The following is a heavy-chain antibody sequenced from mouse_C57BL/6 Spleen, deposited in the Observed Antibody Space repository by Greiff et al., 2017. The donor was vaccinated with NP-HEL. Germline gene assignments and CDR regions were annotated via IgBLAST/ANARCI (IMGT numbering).Heavy chain of an antibody. D-gene: IGHD1-1*01. CDR2: IYPGDGDT. CDR3: ARSYYGSDWYFDV. V-gene: IGHV1-80*01. CDR1: GYAFSSYW. Sequence: VQLQQSGAELVKPGASVKISCKASGYAFSSYWMNWVKQRPGKGLEWIGQIYPGDGDTNYNGKFKGKATLTADKSSSTAYMQLSSLTSEDSAVYVCARSYYGSDWYFDVWGTGTTVTVSS. J-gene: IGHJ1*03.